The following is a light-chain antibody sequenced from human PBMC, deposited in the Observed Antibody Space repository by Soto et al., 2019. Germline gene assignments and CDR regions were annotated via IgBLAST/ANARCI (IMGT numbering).Light chain of an antibody. CDR1: SSNIGSYT. CDR2: TNT. V-gene: IGLV1-44*01. Sequence: QSALTQPPSVSGTPGQRVTISCSGSSSNIGSYTVNWYQQLPGTAPKLLIYTNTQRPSGVADRFSGSKSGTSASLAISGLQSEDEADYYCAAWDDSLNGVLFGGGTKVTVL. CDR3: AAWDDSLNGVL. J-gene: IGLJ2*01.